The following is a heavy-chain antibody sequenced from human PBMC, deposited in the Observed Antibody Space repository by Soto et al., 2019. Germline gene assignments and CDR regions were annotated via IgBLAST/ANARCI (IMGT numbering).Heavy chain of an antibody. V-gene: IGHV4-39*01. CDR1: GGSISSSSYY. D-gene: IGHD3-10*01. CDR2: IYYSGST. J-gene: IGHJ4*02. Sequence: SETLSLTCTVSGGSISSSSYYWGWIRQPPGKGLEWIGSIYYSGSTYYNPSLKSRVTISVDTSKNQFSLKLSSVTAADTAVYYCASLPKWFGELLVDYWGQGTLVTVSS. CDR3: ASLPKWFGELLVDY.